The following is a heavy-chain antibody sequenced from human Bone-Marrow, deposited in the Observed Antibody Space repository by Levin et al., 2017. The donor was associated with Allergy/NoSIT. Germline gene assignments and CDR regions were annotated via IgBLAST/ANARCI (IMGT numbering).Heavy chain of an antibody. Sequence: SSETLSLTCAVSGDSVSSNSATWNWIRQSPARGLQWLGRTYYRSKWDFDYAASVRGRITINPDTTKNQFSLQLNSVTPEDTAVYYCTRSHLPAIITPALEGMDVWGQGTTVTVSS. J-gene: IGHJ6*02. CDR3: TRSHLPAIITPALEGMDV. D-gene: IGHD3-10*01. CDR2: TYYRSKWDF. CDR1: GDSVSSNSAT. V-gene: IGHV6-1*01.